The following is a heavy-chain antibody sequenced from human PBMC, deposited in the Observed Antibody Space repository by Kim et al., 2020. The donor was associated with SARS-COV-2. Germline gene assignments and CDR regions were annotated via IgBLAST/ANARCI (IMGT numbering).Heavy chain of an antibody. V-gene: IGHV3-15*01. CDR2: IKSKTDGGTT. CDR3: TAGTTVPHPLGAFDI. Sequence: GGSLRLSCAASGFTFSNAWMSWVRQAPGKGLEWVGRIKSKTDGGTTDYAAPVKGRFTISRDDSKNTLYLQMNSLKTEDTAVYYCTAGTTVPHPLGAFDIWSQGTMVTVSS. D-gene: IGHD4-17*01. J-gene: IGHJ3*02. CDR1: GFTFSNAW.